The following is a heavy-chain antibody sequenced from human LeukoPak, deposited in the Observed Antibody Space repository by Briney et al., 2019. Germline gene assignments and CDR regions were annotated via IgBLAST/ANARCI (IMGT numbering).Heavy chain of an antibody. Sequence: GGSLRLSCAASGFTFSSYAMSWVRQAPGKGLEWVSSISGSGGSTYYADSVKGRFTISRDNSKNTLYLQMNSLRAEGTAVYYCATAPLPYSSGWYYFQHWGQGTLVTVSS. CDR2: ISGSGGST. J-gene: IGHJ1*01. D-gene: IGHD6-19*01. CDR3: ATAPLPYSSGWYYFQH. CDR1: GFTFSSYA. V-gene: IGHV3-23*01.